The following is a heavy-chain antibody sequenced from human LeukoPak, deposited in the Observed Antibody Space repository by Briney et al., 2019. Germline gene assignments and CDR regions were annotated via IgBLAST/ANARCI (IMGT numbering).Heavy chain of an antibody. CDR2: IYYSGST. CDR1: GGSISSYY. J-gene: IGHJ6*02. CDR3: ARSLPFRSSDWLPPPLYYYYGMDV. V-gene: IGHV4-59*01. Sequence: SETLSLTCTVSGGSISSYYWSWIRQPPGKGLEWIGYIYYSGSTNYNPSLKSRVTISVDTSKNQFSLKLSSVTAADTAVYYCARSLPFRSSDWLPPPLYYYYGMDVWGQGTTVTVSS. D-gene: IGHD3-9*01.